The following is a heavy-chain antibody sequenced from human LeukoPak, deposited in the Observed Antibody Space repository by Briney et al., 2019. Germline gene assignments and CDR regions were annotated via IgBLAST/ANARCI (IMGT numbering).Heavy chain of an antibody. D-gene: IGHD6-13*01. Sequence: GGSLRLSCAVSGFTFSDYYMSWIRQAPGKGLEWVSYISSGGSTISHADSVKGRFTISRDNAENSLYLQMNSLRAEDTAVDYCARREAAGRCFDYWGQGTLVTVSS. J-gene: IGHJ4*02. V-gene: IGHV3-11*01. CDR1: GFTFSDYY. CDR2: ISSGGSTI. CDR3: ARREAAGRCFDY.